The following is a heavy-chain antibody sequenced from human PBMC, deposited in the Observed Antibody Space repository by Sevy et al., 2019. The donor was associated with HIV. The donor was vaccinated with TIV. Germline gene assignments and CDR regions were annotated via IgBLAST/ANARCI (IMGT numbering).Heavy chain of an antibody. V-gene: IGHV3-23*01. CDR2: IRGSGGST. Sequence: GGSLRLSCAASGFTFSSYAMSWVRRAPGKGLEWVSDIRGSGGSTDYADSVKGRFTISRDNSKNTLYLQMNSLRAEDTAVYYCAKDCSRRGSGCLDYWGQGTLVTVSS. CDR1: GFTFSSYA. D-gene: IGHD6-19*01. CDR3: AKDCSRRGSGCLDY. J-gene: IGHJ4*02.